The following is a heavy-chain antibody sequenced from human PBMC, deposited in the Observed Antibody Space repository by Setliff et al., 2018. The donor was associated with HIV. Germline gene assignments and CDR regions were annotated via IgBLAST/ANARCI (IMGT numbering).Heavy chain of an antibody. CDR3: ARVCPPVRYNFWSGYYPKAGYFDY. CDR1: GGSISSGVYY. Sequence: LSLTCTVSGGSISSGVYYWSWIRHHPGKGLEWIGYIHYSGSIYYNPSLKSRVTISVDTSKNQFSLKLSSVTAADTAVYYCARVCPPVRYNFWSGYYPKAGYFDYWGQGALVTVSS. J-gene: IGHJ4*02. D-gene: IGHD3-3*01. V-gene: IGHV4-31*03. CDR2: IHYSGSI.